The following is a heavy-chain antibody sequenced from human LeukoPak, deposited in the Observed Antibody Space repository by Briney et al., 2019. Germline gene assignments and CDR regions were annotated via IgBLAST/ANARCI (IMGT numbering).Heavy chain of an antibody. D-gene: IGHD2-2*01. J-gene: IGHJ5*02. CDR2: ISTYSGNT. Sequence: GASVKVSCKASGYTFTSYGISWVRQAPGQGLEWMGWISTYSGNTNYAQNLQDRVTMTTDTSTTTAYMELRSLRSDDTAVYYCAREVSFPYCSTTSCYDFDPWGQGTLVTVSS. V-gene: IGHV1-18*01. CDR1: GYTFTSYG. CDR3: AREVSFPYCSTTSCYDFDP.